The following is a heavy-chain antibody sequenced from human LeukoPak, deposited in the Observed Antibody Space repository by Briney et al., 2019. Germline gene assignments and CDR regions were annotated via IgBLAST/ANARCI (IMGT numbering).Heavy chain of an antibody. Sequence: PSETLSLTCSVSGDSINTYYWSWIRQPPGKGLEWIGYIFYSGSTKYNPSLTGRVTISVDTSNNLFSLNVSSVTAADTAVYYCARGSGRFEYWGQGTPVTVSS. V-gene: IGHV4-59*01. CDR1: GDSINTYY. CDR2: IFYSGST. D-gene: IGHD3-10*01. J-gene: IGHJ4*02. CDR3: ARGSGRFEY.